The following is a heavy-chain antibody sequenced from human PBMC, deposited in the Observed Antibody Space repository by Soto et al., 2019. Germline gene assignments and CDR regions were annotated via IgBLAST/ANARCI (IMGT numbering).Heavy chain of an antibody. J-gene: IGHJ1*01. V-gene: IGHV3-23*01. Sequence: XVSLRLSCAASGFTFGSYAMSWVRQAPGKGLEWVSAISGSGGSTYYADSVKGRFTISRDNSKNTLYLQMNSLRAEDTAVYYCAKPLGVSNLPRRWFFQQWGQGTLVTVSS. CDR3: AKPLGVSNLPRRWFFQQ. D-gene: IGHD2-15*01. CDR1: GFTFGSYA. CDR2: ISGSGGST.